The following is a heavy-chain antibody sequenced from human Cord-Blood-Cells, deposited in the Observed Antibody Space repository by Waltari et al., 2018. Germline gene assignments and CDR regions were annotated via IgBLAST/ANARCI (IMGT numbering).Heavy chain of an antibody. CDR1: GGSFSGYY. CDR3: ARGGLEYFQH. V-gene: IGHV4-34*01. J-gene: IGHJ1*01. Sequence: QVQLQQWGAGLLKPAETLSLTCAVYGGSFSGYYWSWIRQPPGKGLEWIGEINHSGSPNTNPSLKSRVTISVDTSKNQFSLQLSSVTAADTAVYYCARGGLEYFQHWGQGTLVTVSS. CDR2: INHSGSP.